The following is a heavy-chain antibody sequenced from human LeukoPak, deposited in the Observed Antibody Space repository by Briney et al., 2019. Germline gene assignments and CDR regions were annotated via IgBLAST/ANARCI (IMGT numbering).Heavy chain of an antibody. CDR1: GGLITDYY. Sequence: SETLSLTCSVSGGLITDYYWTWIRQSPGQGLEWIGYIHDSGTTNYNPSLEGRVTMSVDSSENQFSLKLKSVTAADTAVYYCAKDGGAHGSWGLGIQVTVSS. CDR2: IHDSGTT. V-gene: IGHV4-59*01. D-gene: IGHD3-16*01. CDR3: AKDGGAHGS. J-gene: IGHJ5*02.